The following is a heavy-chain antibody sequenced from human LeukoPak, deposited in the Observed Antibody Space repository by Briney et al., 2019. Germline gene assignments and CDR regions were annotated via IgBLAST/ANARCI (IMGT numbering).Heavy chain of an antibody. D-gene: IGHD2-15*01. CDR2: INPSAGST. V-gene: IGHV1-46*01. CDR3: ASDSGMVDY. CDR1: GYTFTSYY. J-gene: IGHJ4*02. Sequence: ASVKVSCKASGYTFTSYYLHWVRQAPGQGLEWMGIINPSAGSTSYAQKFQGRVTLTRDMSTSTVYMEVSSLRSEDTAVYYCASDSGMVDYWGQGTLVTVSS.